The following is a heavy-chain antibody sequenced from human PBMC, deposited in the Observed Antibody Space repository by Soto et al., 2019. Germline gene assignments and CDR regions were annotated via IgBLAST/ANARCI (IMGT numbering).Heavy chain of an antibody. J-gene: IGHJ6*02. CDR3: ARQTYYDFWSCYYYGMDV. Sequence: PSETLSLTCTVSGGSISSYYWSWVRQPPGKGLEWIGYIYYSGSTNYNPSLKSRVTISVDTSKNQFSLKLSSVTAADTAVYYCARQTYYDFWSCYYYGMDVWGQGTTVTVSS. V-gene: IGHV4-59*01. D-gene: IGHD3-3*01. CDR2: IYYSGST. CDR1: GGSISSYY.